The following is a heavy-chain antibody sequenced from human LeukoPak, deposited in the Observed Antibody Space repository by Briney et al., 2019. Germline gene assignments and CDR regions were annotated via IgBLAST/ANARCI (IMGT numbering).Heavy chain of an antibody. CDR2: IYYSGST. J-gene: IGHJ4*02. D-gene: IGHD3-10*01. CDR1: GGSISRSSYY. Sequence: SETLTLTCTVSGGSISRSSYYWGWIRQPPGKGLEWHGCIYYSGSTYYNPSLKSRVTISVDTSKKQFSLKLSSVTAADTAVYYCARHVSMVRGVIIGFDYWGQGTLVTVSS. V-gene: IGHV4-39*01. CDR3: ARHVSMVRGVIIGFDY.